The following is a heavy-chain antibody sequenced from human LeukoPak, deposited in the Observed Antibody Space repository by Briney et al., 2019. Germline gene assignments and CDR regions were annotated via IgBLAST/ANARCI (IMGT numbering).Heavy chain of an antibody. CDR3: ARVPREGHDNWFDP. V-gene: IGHV3-48*01. J-gene: IGHJ5*02. D-gene: IGHD1-26*01. Sequence: GGSLRLSCVASGFTFSSHSMNWVRQAPGKGLEWVSYISSSSSIIHYADSVKGRFTISREDAKNPLFLQMNSLSPEDTAVYYCARVPREGHDNWFDPWGQGTLVTVSS. CDR1: GFTFSSHS. CDR2: ISSSSSII.